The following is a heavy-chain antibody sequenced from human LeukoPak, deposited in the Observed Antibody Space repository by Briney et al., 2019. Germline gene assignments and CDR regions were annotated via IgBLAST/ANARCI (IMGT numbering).Heavy chain of an antibody. CDR3: ARDGGVVAVAGTRGMDV. CDR1: GFTFSDYY. Sequence: GGSLRLSCAASGFTFSDYYMSWVRQAPGEGLEWVSYISSSGSTIYYADSVKGRFTISRDNAKNSLYLQMNSLRAEDTAVYYCARDGGVVAVAGTRGMDVWGQGTTVTVSS. J-gene: IGHJ6*02. V-gene: IGHV3-11*01. CDR2: ISSSGSTI. D-gene: IGHD6-19*01.